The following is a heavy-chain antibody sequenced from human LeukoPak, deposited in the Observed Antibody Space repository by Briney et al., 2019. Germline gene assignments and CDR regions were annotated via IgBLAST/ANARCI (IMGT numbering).Heavy chain of an antibody. V-gene: IGHV3-30-3*01. CDR2: ISYDGSNK. D-gene: IGHD6-6*01. J-gene: IGHJ6*03. Sequence: GGSPRLSCAASGFTFSNYWMSWVRQAPGKGLEWVAVISYDGSNKYYADSVKGRFTISRDNSKNTLYLQMNSLRAEDTAVYYCARADRESLSIAARSYYYYMDVWGKGTTVTVSS. CDR1: GFTFSNYW. CDR3: ARADRESLSIAARSYYYYMDV.